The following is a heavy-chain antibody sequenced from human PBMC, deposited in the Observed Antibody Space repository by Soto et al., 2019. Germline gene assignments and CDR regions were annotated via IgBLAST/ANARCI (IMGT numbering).Heavy chain of an antibody. CDR2: INPNSGGT. J-gene: IGHJ6*02. V-gene: IGHV1-2*02. D-gene: IGHD2-21*02. Sequence: QVQLVQSGAEVKKPGASVKVSCKASGYTFTGYYMHWVRQAPGQGLEWMGWINPNSGGTNYAQKFQGRVTMTRDPSISTAYMGLSRLRSDDTAVYYCARDPPQMTAAAYYYYGMDVWGQGTTVTVSS. CDR3: ARDPPQMTAAAYYYYGMDV. CDR1: GYTFTGYY.